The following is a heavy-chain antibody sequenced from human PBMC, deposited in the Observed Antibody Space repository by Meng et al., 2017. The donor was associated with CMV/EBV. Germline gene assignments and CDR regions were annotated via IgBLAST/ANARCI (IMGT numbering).Heavy chain of an antibody. V-gene: IGHV1-2*02. Sequence: ASVKVSCKSSGYTFTGYHMHWVRQAPGQQLEWMGWINPNSGGTNYAQRFQGRVTMTRDTSISTAYMELSRLTSEDTAVYYCARNAGYSSSWLHKVNYYGMDVWGQGTTVTVSS. D-gene: IGHD6-13*01. CDR3: ARNAGYSSSWLHKVNYYGMDV. J-gene: IGHJ6*02. CDR1: GYTFTGYH. CDR2: INPNSGGT.